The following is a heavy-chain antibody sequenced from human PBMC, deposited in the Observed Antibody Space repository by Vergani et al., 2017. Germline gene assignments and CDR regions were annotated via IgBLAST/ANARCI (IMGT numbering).Heavy chain of an antibody. J-gene: IGHJ4*02. V-gene: IGHV1-2*02. CDR1: G. CDR2: INPNSGGT. Sequence: QVQLVQSGAEVKKPGASVKVSCKASGQGLEWMGWINPNSGGTNYAQKFQGRVTMTRDTSISTAYMELSRLRSDDTAVYYCARGYSGSYAADYWGQGTLVTVSS. D-gene: IGHD1-26*01. CDR3: ARGYSGSYAADY.